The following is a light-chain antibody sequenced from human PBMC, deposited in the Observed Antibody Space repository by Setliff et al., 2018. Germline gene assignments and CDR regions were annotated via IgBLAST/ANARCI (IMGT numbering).Light chain of an antibody. Sequence: LTQPRSVSGSPGQSVTISCTGTSSDVGDYNYVSWYQQHPGKAPKLMIYDVSKRPSGVPDRFSGFKSGNTASLTISGLQAEDEADYYCCSYAGSYTYYVFGTGTKVTVL. CDR1: SSDVGDYNY. V-gene: IGLV2-11*01. CDR3: CSYAGSYTYYV. J-gene: IGLJ1*01. CDR2: DVS.